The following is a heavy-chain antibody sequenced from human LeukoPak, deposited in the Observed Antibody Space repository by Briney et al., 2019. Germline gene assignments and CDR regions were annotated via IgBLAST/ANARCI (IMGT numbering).Heavy chain of an antibody. D-gene: IGHD6-13*01. J-gene: IGHJ6*02. V-gene: IGHV3-23*01. Sequence: GGSLRLSCAASEFTFINYAMSWVRQAPGKGLEWVSAVTGDGGATYYAESVKGRFTISRDNSKNTLYLQLNILRAEDTAIYFCTKARDTSSPFYYYDMDVWGQGTTVTVSS. CDR2: VTGDGGAT. CDR3: TKARDTSSPFYYYDMDV. CDR1: EFTFINYA.